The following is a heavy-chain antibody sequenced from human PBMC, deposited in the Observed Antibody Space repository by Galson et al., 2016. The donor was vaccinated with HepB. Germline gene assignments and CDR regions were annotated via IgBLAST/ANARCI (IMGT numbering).Heavy chain of an antibody. CDR1: GFSLSTSGMR. D-gene: IGHD6-13*01. CDR3: ARIAAAGPYYFGMDV. Sequence: PALVKPTQTLTPTCTFSGFSLSTSGMRMNWVRQPPGKALEWLARIDWNDNKFYNASLKTRLTISKDTSKNRVVLTMTNMDPVDTATYYCARIAAAGPYYFGMDVWGQGTTVTVSS. CDR2: IDWNDNK. V-gene: IGHV2-70*04. J-gene: IGHJ6*02.